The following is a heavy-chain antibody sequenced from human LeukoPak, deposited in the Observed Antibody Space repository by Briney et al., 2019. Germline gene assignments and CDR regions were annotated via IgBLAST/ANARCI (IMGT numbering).Heavy chain of an antibody. Sequence: PGGSLRLSCAASGFTFSSYAMSWVRQAPGKGLERVSAISGSGGSTYYADSVKGRFTISRDNSKNTLYLQMNSLRAEDTAVYYCARAYSSGWYQPQNPDYWGQGTLVTVSS. D-gene: IGHD6-19*01. CDR2: ISGSGGST. CDR3: ARAYSSGWYQPQNPDY. V-gene: IGHV3-23*01. CDR1: GFTFSSYA. J-gene: IGHJ4*02.